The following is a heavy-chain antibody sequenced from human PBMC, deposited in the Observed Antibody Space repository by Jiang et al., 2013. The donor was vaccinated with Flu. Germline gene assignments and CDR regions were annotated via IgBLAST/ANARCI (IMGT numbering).Heavy chain of an antibody. J-gene: IGHJ4*02. CDR2: SIIWEH. Sequence: TVSGGSISSSSYVLGLDPPAPTEGAGVDLGVSIIWEHLLQPSLKSRVTISVDTSKNQFSLKLSSVTAADTAVYYCARLGFNQGIAEVGHYWGQGTLVTVSS. CDR1: GGSISSSSYV. CDR3: ARLGFNQGIAEVGHY. V-gene: IGHV4-39*01. D-gene: IGHD6-13*01.